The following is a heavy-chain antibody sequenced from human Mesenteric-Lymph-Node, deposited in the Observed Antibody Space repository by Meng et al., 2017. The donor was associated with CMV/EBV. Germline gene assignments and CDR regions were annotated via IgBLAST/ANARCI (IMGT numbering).Heavy chain of an antibody. CDR1: FLTHG. V-gene: IGHV1-18*01. D-gene: IGHD3-10*01. CDR3: ARGRPITMVRGAGLNWFDP. J-gene: IGHJ5*02. CDR2: INPYNYKT. Sequence: FLTHGISWVRQAPGQGLEWMGWINPYNYKTKYAERFQGRVTMTTDTSTSTAYMELSSLRSEDTAVYYCARGRPITMVRGAGLNWFDPWGQGTLVTVSS.